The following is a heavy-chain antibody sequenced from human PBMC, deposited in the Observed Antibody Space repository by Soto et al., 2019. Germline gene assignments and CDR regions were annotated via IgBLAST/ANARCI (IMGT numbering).Heavy chain of an antibody. CDR3: ARILYVFWSGYRLTDYYYMDV. J-gene: IGHJ6*03. CDR1: GYTFTSYA. CDR2: TNAGNGNT. D-gene: IGHD3-3*01. Sequence: ASVKVSCKASGYTFTSYAMHWVRQAPGQRLERMGWTNAGNGNTKYSQKFQGRVTITRDTSASTAYMELSSLRSEDTAVYYCARILYVFWSGYRLTDYYYMDVWGKGTTVTVSS. V-gene: IGHV1-3*01.